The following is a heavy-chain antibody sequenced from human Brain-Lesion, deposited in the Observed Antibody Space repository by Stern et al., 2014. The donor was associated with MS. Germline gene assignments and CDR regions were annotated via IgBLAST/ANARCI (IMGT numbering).Heavy chain of an antibody. CDR2: IYYSGAT. CDR3: ASRWSGTYYGQNWFDP. Sequence: QVQLQESGPGLVKPSQTLSLTCTVSGGSISSGGHYWSWIRQHPGKGLEWIGYIYYSGATFYNPSLKNRVTISLDTSKNQFSLKLSSVTAADTAVYYCASRWSGTYYGQNWFDPWGQGTLVTVSS. D-gene: IGHD1-26*01. V-gene: IGHV4-31*03. J-gene: IGHJ5*02. CDR1: GGSISSGGHY.